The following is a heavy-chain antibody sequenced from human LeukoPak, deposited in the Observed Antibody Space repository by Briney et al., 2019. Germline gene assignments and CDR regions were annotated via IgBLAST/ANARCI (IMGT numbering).Heavy chain of an antibody. CDR3: ATARNFRFEY. CDR1: GFTFSNYD. CDR2: MNGEGTTI. J-gene: IGHJ4*02. V-gene: IGHV3-74*01. Sequence: PGGSLRLSCAASGFTFSNYDMHWVRQAPGKGLMWVSRMNGEGTTIDYADSVKGRFTVSRDYAKNTLFLQMNNLRTEDTALYFCATARNFRFEYWGQGSLVIVSA. D-gene: IGHD1-7*01.